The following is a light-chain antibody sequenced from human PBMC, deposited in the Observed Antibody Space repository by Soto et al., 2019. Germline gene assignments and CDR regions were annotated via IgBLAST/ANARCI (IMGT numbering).Light chain of an antibody. V-gene: IGKV1-39*01. CDR3: QQSYSPIIS. J-gene: IGKJ4*01. CDR1: QSISSY. CDR2: GAS. Sequence: DIELTQSPSSLSASVGDRVTITCRASQSISSYLNWYQQKGVKAPKLLIHGASSLQSGVPLRFSATGSGADFSLTIMSLQPDDFATYYCQQSYSPIISFGGGTHVEI.